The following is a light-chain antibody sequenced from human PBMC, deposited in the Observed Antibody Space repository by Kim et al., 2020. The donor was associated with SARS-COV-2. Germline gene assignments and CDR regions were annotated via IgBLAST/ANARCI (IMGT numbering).Light chain of an antibody. CDR2: DAT. CDR1: QNISNN. Sequence: DIQMTQSPSSLSASVGDRVTITCRTSQNISNNLNWYQQKPGRAPKLLIYDATNLEIGVPSRFSGSGSVTDFTFTISSLQPEDIVTYYCQQYDNLPWTFGQGTKVDIK. CDR3: QQYDNLPWT. J-gene: IGKJ1*01. V-gene: IGKV1-33*01.